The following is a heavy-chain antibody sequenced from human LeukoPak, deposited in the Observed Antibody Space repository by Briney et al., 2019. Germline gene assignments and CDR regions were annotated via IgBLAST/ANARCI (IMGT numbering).Heavy chain of an antibody. J-gene: IGHJ4*02. CDR3: ARDYDTTGYFGLLDS. CDR1: GYTFTSYY. D-gene: IGHD3-22*01. Sequence: ASVKVSCKASGYTFTSYYMHWVRQAPGQGLEWMGIINPSGGSTSYAQKFQGRVTMTRDMSTSTDYMELSSLRSEDTAVYYCARDYDTTGYFGLLDSWGQGTLVTVSS. CDR2: INPSGGST. V-gene: IGHV1-46*01.